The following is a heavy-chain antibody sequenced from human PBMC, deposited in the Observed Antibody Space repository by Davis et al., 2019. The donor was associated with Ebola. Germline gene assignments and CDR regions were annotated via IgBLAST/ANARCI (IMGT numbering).Heavy chain of an antibody. CDR3: ARSGTNYFLFYFDY. CDR2: IYWDDDD. D-gene: IGHD2/OR15-2a*01. V-gene: IGHV2-5*02. CDR1: GFSLSTSGVG. Sequence: SGPTLVKPTQTLTLTCTFSGFSLSTSGVGVGWIRQPPGKALEWLALIYWDDDDRYNPSLKSRLTITKDTSKNQVVLTMTNMDPVDTATYYCARSGTNYFLFYFDYWGQGTLVTASS. J-gene: IGHJ4*02.